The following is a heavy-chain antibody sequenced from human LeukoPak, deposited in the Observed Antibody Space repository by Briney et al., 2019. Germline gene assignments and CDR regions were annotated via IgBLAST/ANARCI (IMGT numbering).Heavy chain of an antibody. V-gene: IGHV4-39*07. D-gene: IGHD3-10*01. CDR2: IYYSGST. J-gene: IGHJ5*02. CDR1: GGSISSSSYY. Sequence: SETLSLTCTVSGGSISSSSYYWGWIRQPPGKGLEWIGSIYYSGSTYYNPSLKSRVTISVDTSKNQFSLKLSSVTAADTAVYYCAREWFGELSSGWFDPWGQGTLVTVSS. CDR3: AREWFGELSSGWFDP.